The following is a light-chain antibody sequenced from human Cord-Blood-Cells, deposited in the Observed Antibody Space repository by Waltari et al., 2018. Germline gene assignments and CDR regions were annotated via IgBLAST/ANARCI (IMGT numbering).Light chain of an antibody. CDR1: QSISSW. V-gene: IGKV1-5*01. Sequence: GDRVTITCRASQSISSWLAWYQQKPGKAPKLLIYGASSLESGVPSRFSGSGSGTEFTLTISSLQPDDFATYYCQQYNSYSPYTFGQGTKLEIK. J-gene: IGKJ2*01. CDR3: QQYNSYSPYT. CDR2: GAS.